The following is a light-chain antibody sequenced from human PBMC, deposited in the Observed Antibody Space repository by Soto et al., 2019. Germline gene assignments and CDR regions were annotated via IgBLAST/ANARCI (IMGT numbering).Light chain of an antibody. CDR2: DAS. CDR3: QHYNGYPYT. J-gene: IGKJ2*01. CDR1: QSIDNW. Sequence: DIQMTQSPSPLSASIGDRVTITCRASQSIDNWLAWYQQKPGKAPQLLIYDASRVETGVPSRFSASGSGTEFTLTISSLQAEDSATYFCQHYNGYPYTFGPGTKVEIK. V-gene: IGKV1-5*01.